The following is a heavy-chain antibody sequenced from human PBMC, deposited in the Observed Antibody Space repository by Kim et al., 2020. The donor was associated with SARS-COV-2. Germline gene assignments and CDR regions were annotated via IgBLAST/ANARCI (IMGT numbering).Heavy chain of an antibody. CDR2: ISYDGSNK. CDR3: AKLLATRDFDY. Sequence: GGSLRLSCAASGFTFSRYGMHWVRQAPGKGLEWVAVISYDGSNKYYPDSVKGRFTISRDNSKNTLYLQMNSLRAEDTAVYYCAKLLATRDFDYWGQGTLV. CDR1: GFTFSRYG. V-gene: IGHV3-30*18. D-gene: IGHD5-12*01. J-gene: IGHJ4*02.